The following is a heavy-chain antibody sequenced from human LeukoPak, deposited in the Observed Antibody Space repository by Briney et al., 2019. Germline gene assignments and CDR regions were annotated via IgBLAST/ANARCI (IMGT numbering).Heavy chain of an antibody. J-gene: IGHJ6*03. CDR2: ISTFNGHT. Sequence: ASVKVSCKASGYTFTTYGISWVRQAPGHGLEWMGWISTFNGHTNYTQSRQDRVTMTTDTSTSTVYMELSSLISDDTAVYYCARVDTVNYYYCMDVWGKGTPVTVSS. CDR3: ARVDTVNYYYCMDV. D-gene: IGHD5-18*01. V-gene: IGHV1-18*01. CDR1: GYTFTTYG.